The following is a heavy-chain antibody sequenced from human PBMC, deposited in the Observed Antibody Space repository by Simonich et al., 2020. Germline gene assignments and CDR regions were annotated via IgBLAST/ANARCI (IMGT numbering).Heavy chain of an antibody. CDR2: ISSSGSTI. Sequence: QPGGSLRLSCAASGFTFSSYEMNWVRQAPGKGLEWVSYISSSGSTIYYADSVKGRFTISRDNAENSLYLQMSSLRAEDTAVYYCAREKWLRFAFDIWGQGTMVTVSS. V-gene: IGHV3-48*03. D-gene: IGHD5-12*01. J-gene: IGHJ3*02. CDR3: AREKWLRFAFDI. CDR1: GFTFSSYE.